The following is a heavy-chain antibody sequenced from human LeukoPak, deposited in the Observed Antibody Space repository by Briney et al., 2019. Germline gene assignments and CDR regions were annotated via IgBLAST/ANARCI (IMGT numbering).Heavy chain of an antibody. V-gene: IGHV3-48*03. CDR3: ARDSNKGFGELSLISSFDY. CDR1: GFTFSSYE. CDR2: ISSSGSTI. J-gene: IGHJ4*02. D-gene: IGHD3-10*01. Sequence: GGSLRLSCAASGFTFSSYEMNWVRQAPGKGLEWVSYISSSGSTIYYADSVKGRFTISRDNAKNSLYLQMNSLRAEDTAVYYCARDSNKGFGELSLISSFDYWGQGTLVTVSS.